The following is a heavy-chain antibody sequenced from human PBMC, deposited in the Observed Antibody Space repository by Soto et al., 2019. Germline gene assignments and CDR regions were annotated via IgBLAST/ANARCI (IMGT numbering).Heavy chain of an antibody. CDR1: SASIISEQR. D-gene: IGHD6-19*01. CDR2: IHHSGST. Sequence: QMQLQESGPGLVKPSETLSLTCAVSSASIISEQRWSWVRQPPGKGLEWIGEIHHSGSTNNNPSLRSRVTMAVDKSKNQCSLNLNSVTAADTAVYYCARSCGWYAIDQWGQGTLVIVSS. CDR3: ARSCGWYAIDQ. J-gene: IGHJ4*02. V-gene: IGHV4-4*02.